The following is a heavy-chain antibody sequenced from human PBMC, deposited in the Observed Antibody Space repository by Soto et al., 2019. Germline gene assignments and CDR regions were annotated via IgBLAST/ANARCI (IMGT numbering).Heavy chain of an antibody. CDR1: GGSFSGYY. J-gene: IGHJ5*02. V-gene: IGHV4-34*01. CDR3: ASHPDYDILTGYYRDWFDP. CDR2: INHSGST. D-gene: IGHD3-9*01. Sequence: TSETLSLTCAVYGGSFSGYYWSWIRQPPGKGLEWIGEINHSGSTNYNPSLKSRVTISVDTSKNQFSLKLSSVTAADTAVYYCASHPDYDILTGYYRDWFDPWGQGTLVTVSS.